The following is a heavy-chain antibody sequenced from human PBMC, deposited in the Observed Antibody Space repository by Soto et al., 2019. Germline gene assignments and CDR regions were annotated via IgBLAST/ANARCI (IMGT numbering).Heavy chain of an antibody. CDR3: ARFQELELRG. CDR2: IYYSGST. D-gene: IGHD1-7*01. J-gene: IGHJ4*02. V-gene: IGHV4-31*03. CDR1: GGSISSGGYY. Sequence: SETLSLTCTVSGGSISSGGYYWSWIRQHPGKGLEWIGYIYYSGSTYYNPSLKSRVTISVDTSKNQFSLKLSSVTAADTAVYYCARFQELELRGWGQGTLVTVSS.